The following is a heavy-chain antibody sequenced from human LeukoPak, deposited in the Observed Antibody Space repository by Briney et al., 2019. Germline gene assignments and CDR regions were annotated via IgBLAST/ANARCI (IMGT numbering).Heavy chain of an antibody. J-gene: IGHJ5*02. Sequence: KPSETLSLTCTVSGGSISTYPWSWIRQPPGKGLEWIGYISYSGSTNFNPSLKSRVTISVDTSKNQFSLKLSSVTAADTAVYYCAREGTAGTNPNWFDPWGQGTLVTVSS. D-gene: IGHD1-1*01. CDR3: AREGTAGTNPNWFDP. CDR2: ISYSGST. CDR1: GGSISTYP. V-gene: IGHV4-59*01.